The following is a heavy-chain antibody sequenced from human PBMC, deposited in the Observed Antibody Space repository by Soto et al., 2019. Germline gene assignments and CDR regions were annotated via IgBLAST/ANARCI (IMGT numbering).Heavy chain of an antibody. D-gene: IGHD5-12*01. CDR3: AMGGGGFSGDYVGLFDY. Sequence: GGSLRLSFAASGFTFSSYGMHWVRQAPGKVLELVAVIWYDGSNKYYADSVKGRFTISRENSNNTLYLQMKSLRAEDTAVYYLAMGGGGFSGDYVGLFDYWGRAARVAASS. J-gene: IGHJ4*02. V-gene: IGHV3-33*01. CDR1: GFTFSSYG. CDR2: IWYDGSNK.